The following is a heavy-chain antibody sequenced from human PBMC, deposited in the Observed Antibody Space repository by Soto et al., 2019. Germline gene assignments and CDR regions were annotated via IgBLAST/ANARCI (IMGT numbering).Heavy chain of an antibody. CDR3: ARWYYDSSGYAYGMDV. CDR1: GFTFSSYS. D-gene: IGHD3-22*01. Sequence: EVQLVESGGGLVQPGGSLRLSCAASGFTFSSYSMNWVRQAPGKGLEWVSYISSSSSTIYYADSVKGRFTISRDNAKNSLXLQMNXLRXXXXXVYYCARWYYDSSGYAYGMDVWGQGTTVTVSS. CDR2: ISSSSSTI. J-gene: IGHJ6*02. V-gene: IGHV3-48*02.